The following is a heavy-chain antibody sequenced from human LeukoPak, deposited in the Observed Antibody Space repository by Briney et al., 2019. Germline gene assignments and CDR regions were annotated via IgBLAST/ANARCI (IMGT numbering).Heavy chain of an antibody. CDR2: IYYIRSP. D-gene: IGHD3-10*01. J-gene: IGHJ4*02. V-gene: IGHV4-59*01. CDR3: ARDRVRGVYFDY. Sequence: LGSLSLTLTVSLGSISRYFWSWIRQPPAKGLEWIGYIYYIRSPKYTPSLKSRVTITVDTSKNQFSRELSSVTAADTAVYYCARDRVRGVYFDYGGQGTRVSVP. CDR1: LGSISRYF.